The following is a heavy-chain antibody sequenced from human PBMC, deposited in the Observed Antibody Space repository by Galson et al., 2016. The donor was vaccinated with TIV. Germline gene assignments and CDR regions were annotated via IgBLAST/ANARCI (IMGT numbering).Heavy chain of an antibody. CDR3: TRDRSIAVPPGTLLQEHL. CDR1: GYTFTSFG. J-gene: IGHJ6*01. V-gene: IGHV1-18*01. D-gene: IGHD6-19*01. CDR2: ISGYNGKT. Sequence: SVKVSCKATGYTFTSFGIAWVRQAPGQGLEWMGWISGYNGKTYYAQKFRDRVTMTTDTSTNTAYMELRSLRSDDTAVYYCTRDRSIAVPPGTLLQEHLWG.